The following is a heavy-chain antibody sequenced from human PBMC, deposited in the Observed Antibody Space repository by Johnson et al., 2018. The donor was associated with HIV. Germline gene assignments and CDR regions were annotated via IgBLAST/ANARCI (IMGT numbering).Heavy chain of an antibody. CDR2: IFSVGDV. CDR3: ARDGRDLVTRGSFDV. CDR1: GITVGTNY. V-gene: IGHV3-66*02. J-gene: IGHJ3*01. D-gene: IGHD3-9*01. Sequence: EVQLVESGGGLVQPGGSLRLSCAASGITVGTNYMSWVRQAPGKGLEWVSVIFSVGDVYYADSVKGRFTISRDNSKNMVYLQMNSLRPEDTAVYYFARDGRDLVTRGSFDVWGQGTVVTVSS.